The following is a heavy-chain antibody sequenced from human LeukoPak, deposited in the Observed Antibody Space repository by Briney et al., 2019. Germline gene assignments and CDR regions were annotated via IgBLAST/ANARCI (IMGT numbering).Heavy chain of an antibody. CDR3: ARGRGPDTAMVTGFDY. J-gene: IGHJ4*02. CDR2: ISSSTSTI. D-gene: IGHD5-18*01. V-gene: IGHV3-48*04. Sequence: GGSLRLSCAASGFTFSTYGMNWVRQAPGKGLEWVSYISSSTSTIYYADSVKGRFTISRDNAKNTLYLQMNSLRAEDTAVYYCARGRGPDTAMVTGFDYWGQGTLVTVSS. CDR1: GFTFSTYG.